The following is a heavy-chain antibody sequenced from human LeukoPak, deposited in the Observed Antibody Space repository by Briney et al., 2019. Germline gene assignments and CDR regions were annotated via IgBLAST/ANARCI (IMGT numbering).Heavy chain of an antibody. Sequence: GGSLRLSCAASEFIFRDHQMSWIRQAPGKGLEWLAHIDTGGDTTYYADSVKGRFTISRDNSKNTLYLQMNSLRAEDTAVYYCARDRKGCGPFDYWGQGTLVTVSS. V-gene: IGHV3-11*01. CDR3: ARDRKGCGPFDY. CDR1: EFIFRDHQ. J-gene: IGHJ4*02. CDR2: IDTGGDTT. D-gene: IGHD2-15*01.